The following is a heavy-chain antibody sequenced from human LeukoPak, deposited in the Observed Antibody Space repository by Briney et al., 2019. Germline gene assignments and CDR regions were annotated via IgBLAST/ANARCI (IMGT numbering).Heavy chain of an antibody. CDR3: ARVRSSGYYYPLFDY. CDR1: GGSFSGYY. D-gene: IGHD3-22*01. CDR2: INHSGST. V-gene: IGHV4-34*01. J-gene: IGHJ4*02. Sequence: SETLSLTCAVYGGSFSGYYWSWIRQPPGKGLEWIGEINHSGSTNYNPSLKSRVTISVDTSKSQFYMKLSSVTAADTAVYYCARVRSSGYYYPLFDYWGQGTLVTVSS.